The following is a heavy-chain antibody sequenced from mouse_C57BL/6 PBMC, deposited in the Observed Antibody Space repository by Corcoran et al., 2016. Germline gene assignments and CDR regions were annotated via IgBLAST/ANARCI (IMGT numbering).Heavy chain of an antibody. J-gene: IGHJ2*01. CDR3: ARNVSYYFDY. V-gene: IGHV1-81*01. CDR1: GYTFTSYG. D-gene: IGHD6-2*01. CDR2: IYPRSGNT. Sequence: QVQLQQSGAELARPGASVKLSCKASGYTFTSYGISWVKQRTGQGLEWIGEIYPRSGNTYYNEKFKGKATLTADKSSSTAYMEFRSLTSEDSAVYFCARNVSYYFDYWGQGTTLTVSS.